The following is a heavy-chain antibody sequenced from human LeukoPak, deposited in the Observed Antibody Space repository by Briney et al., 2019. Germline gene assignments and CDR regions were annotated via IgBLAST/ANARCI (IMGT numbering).Heavy chain of an antibody. V-gene: IGHV1-2*06. D-gene: IGHD2-2*01. CDR2: INPNSGDT. J-gene: IGHJ4*02. CDR1: GYTFTGYH. CDR3: ARDYCSSTSCLFDY. Sequence: ASVKVSCKASGYTFTGYHMHWVRQAPGQGLEWMGRINPNSGDTNYAQRFQGRVTMTRDTSISTAYMELSRLRSDDTAVYYCARDYCSSTSCLFDYWGQGTLVTVSS.